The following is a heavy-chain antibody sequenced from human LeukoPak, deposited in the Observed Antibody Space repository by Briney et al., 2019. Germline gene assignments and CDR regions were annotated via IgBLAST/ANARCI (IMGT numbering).Heavy chain of an antibody. CDR3: AKDVFGGIDY. CDR1: GFTFSDYY. V-gene: IGHV3-11*04. J-gene: IGHJ4*02. Sequence: GGSLRLSCAASGFTFSDYYMSWIRQAPGKGLEWVSYISSSGSTKYYADSVKGRFTISRDNSKNTLYLQMNSLRTEDTAVYYCAKDVFGGIDYWGQGTLVTVSS. CDR2: ISSSGSTK. D-gene: IGHD3-10*01.